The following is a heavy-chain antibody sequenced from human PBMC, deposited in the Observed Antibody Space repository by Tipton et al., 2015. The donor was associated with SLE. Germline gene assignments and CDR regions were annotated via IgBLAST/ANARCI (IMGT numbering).Heavy chain of an antibody. CDR3: ARWDSGRSVGAFDF. D-gene: IGHD1-26*01. CDR1: GGAVSSSSKY. J-gene: IGHJ3*01. CDR2: IYYTVTTT. V-gene: IGHV4-39*01. Sequence: TLSLTCTVSGGAVSSSSKYWAWSRQPPGKGLEWIGSIYYTVTTTYSNTFLKSRVTMSVDTSKNQFSLKLSSVTAADTAFYYCARWDSGRSVGAFDFWGQGTMVTVSS.